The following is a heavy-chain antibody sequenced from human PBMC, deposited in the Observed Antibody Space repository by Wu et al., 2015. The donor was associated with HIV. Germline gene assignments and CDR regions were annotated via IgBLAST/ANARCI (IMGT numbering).Heavy chain of an antibody. V-gene: IGHV1-2*02. CDR3: MRRGLCDHCDEFTFQH. CDR2: INPYAGAV. J-gene: IGHJ1*01. D-gene: IGHD2-21*01. CDR1: GYTFINYF. Sequence: QVRLVQSGTLMKKPGSSVKISCEASGYTFINYFIHWVRHVPGKGFEWMGWINPYAGAVNYAWNFQGRVTLTRKSFDTDTGTAYMELSGLTSADTAVYYCMRRGLCDHCDEFTFQHWGQGTLVIVSS.